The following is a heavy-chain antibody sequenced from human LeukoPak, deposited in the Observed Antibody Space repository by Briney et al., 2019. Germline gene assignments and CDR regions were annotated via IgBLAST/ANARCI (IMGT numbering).Heavy chain of an antibody. J-gene: IGHJ2*01. Sequence: GGSLRLSCAASGFTFSGYWMHWVRQVPGKGLVWVSRINSDGSTTTYADSVKGRFTISRDNAKNTLYLQMNSLRAEDTAVYYCAKDGYYDSSAYYYVRYFDLWGRGTLVTVSS. CDR3: AKDGYYDSSAYYYVRYFDL. V-gene: IGHV3-74*01. CDR2: INSDGSTT. D-gene: IGHD3-22*01. CDR1: GFTFSGYW.